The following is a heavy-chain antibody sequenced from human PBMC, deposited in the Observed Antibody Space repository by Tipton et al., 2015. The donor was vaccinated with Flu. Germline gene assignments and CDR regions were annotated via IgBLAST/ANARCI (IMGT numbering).Heavy chain of an antibody. D-gene: IGHD3-16*01. CDR1: GGSISSGAYY. CDR3: ARAGTTWGRMDV. CDR2: IYYSGTA. Sequence: TLSLTCTVSGGSISSGAYYWTWIRQYPGKGLEWIGFIYYSGTAYYNPSLKSLVTISIDTSKNQFSLKLTSVTAADTAVYYCARAGTTWGRMDVWGQGTTVTVSS. J-gene: IGHJ6*02. V-gene: IGHV4-31*01.